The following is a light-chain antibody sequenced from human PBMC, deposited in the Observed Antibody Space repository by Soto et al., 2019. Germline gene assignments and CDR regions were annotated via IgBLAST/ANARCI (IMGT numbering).Light chain of an antibody. Sequence: EIVLTQSPGTLSLSPGERATLSRRASQSVSSSYLAWYQQKFGQAPRLLIYGASNRATGVPDRFSGRGSGTDFTLTISRLEPEDFAVYFCQQYGSSALFTFGQGTKLEIK. J-gene: IGKJ2*01. CDR1: QSVSSSY. CDR3: QQYGSSALFT. CDR2: GAS. V-gene: IGKV3-20*01.